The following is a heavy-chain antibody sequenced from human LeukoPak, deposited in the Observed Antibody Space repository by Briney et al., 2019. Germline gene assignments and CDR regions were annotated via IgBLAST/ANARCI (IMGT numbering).Heavy chain of an antibody. V-gene: IGHV3-7*01. CDR3: AKWTYTSNWWVMDY. CDR1: GFTFSNYW. CDR2: IKGDGSEK. Sequence: PGGSLRLSCAASGFTFSNYWMSWVRQAPEKGLEWVANIKGDGSEKYYVDSVKGRFTISRDNAENSVYLQMNSLRVDDTAVYYCAKWTYTSNWWVMDYWGQGTLVTVSS. J-gene: IGHJ4*02. D-gene: IGHD6-13*01.